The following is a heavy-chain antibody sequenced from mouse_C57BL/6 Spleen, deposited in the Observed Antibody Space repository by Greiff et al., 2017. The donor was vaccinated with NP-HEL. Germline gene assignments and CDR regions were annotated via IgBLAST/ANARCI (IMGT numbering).Heavy chain of an antibody. D-gene: IGHD4-1*01. CDR1: GYSITSGYD. Sequence: EVQLQESGPGMVKPSQSLSLTCTVTGYSITSGYDWHWIRHFPGNKLEWMCYISYSGSTNYNPSLKSRISITQDTSKNHFFLKLNAVTTEDTATYYCATGTWGTMDYWGQGTSVTVSS. CDR2: ISYSGST. V-gene: IGHV3-1*01. J-gene: IGHJ4*01. CDR3: ATGTWGTMDY.